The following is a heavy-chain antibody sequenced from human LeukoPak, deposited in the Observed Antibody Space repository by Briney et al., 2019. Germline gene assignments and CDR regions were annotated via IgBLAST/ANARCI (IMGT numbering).Heavy chain of an antibody. CDR3: TTDLGSGWSTIDY. CDR2: IKSKTDGGTT. D-gene: IGHD6-19*01. Sequence: PGGSLRLSCAASGFTFSNAWMSWVRQAPGKGLEWVGRIKSKTDGGTTDYAAPVKGRFTISRDDSKTTLYLQMNSLKTEDTAVYYCTTDLGSGWSTIDYWGQGTLVTVSS. CDR1: GFTFSNAW. V-gene: IGHV3-15*01. J-gene: IGHJ4*02.